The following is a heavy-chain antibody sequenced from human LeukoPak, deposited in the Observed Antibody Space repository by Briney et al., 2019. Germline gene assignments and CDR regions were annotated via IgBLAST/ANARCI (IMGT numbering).Heavy chain of an antibody. CDR3: ARLRSKYWFDP. Sequence: QPGGSLRLSCAASGFTFSSYEMNWVRQAPGKGLEWVSFITSSGNTMYYADSVKGRFTISRDNAKNPLYLQMNSLRADDTAVYYCARLRSKYWFDPWGQGTLVTVSS. J-gene: IGHJ5*02. CDR2: ITSSGNTM. D-gene: IGHD4-11*01. CDR1: GFTFSSYE. V-gene: IGHV3-48*03.